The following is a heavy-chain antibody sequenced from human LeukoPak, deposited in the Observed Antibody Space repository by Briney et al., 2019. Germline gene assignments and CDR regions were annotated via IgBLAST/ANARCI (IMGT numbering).Heavy chain of an antibody. CDR2: IYYSGST. D-gene: IGHD1-26*01. Sequence: SETLSPTCTVSGGSISSYYWSWIRQPPGKGLEWIGYIYYSGSTNYNPSLKSRVTISVDTSKSQFSLKLSSVTAADTAVYYCAREGWELPRTFDIWGQGTIVTVSS. CDR3: AREGWELPRTFDI. CDR1: GGSISSYY. J-gene: IGHJ3*02. V-gene: IGHV4-59*01.